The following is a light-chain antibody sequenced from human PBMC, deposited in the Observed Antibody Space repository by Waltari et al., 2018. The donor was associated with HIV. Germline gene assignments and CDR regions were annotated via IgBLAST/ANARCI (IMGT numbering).Light chain of an antibody. Sequence: QSVLTQPPSVSAAPGQKVTISCSGGTYNIGTHYVSSYQQLPGTAPKLLIYENNKRPSGIPDRFSGSKSGTSATLGITGLQTGDEADYYCATWDSNLSAWVFGGGTKLTVL. V-gene: IGLV1-51*02. CDR2: ENN. J-gene: IGLJ3*02. CDR1: TYNIGTHY. CDR3: ATWDSNLSAWV.